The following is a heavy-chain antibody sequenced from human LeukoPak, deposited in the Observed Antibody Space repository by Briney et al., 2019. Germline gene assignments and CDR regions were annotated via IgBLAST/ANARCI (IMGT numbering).Heavy chain of an antibody. J-gene: IGHJ4*02. CDR2: INADGSST. V-gene: IGHV3-74*01. CDR3: ARDPCINCYNDY. CDR1: GFTFSSYW. Sequence: PGGSLRLSCAVSGFTFSSYWMHWVRQAPGKGLVWVSRINADGSSTTYADSVKGRFTISRDNTKNTLYLQMNSLRAEDTAVYYCARDPCINCYNDYWGQGTLVTVSS. D-gene: IGHD2-2*02.